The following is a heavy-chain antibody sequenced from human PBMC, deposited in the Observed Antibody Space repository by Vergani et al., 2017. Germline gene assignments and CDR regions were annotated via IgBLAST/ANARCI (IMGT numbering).Heavy chain of an antibody. CDR2: INPSGGST. CDR3: ARARHSRAVDY. V-gene: IGHV1-46*03. CDR1: GYTFTSYY. Sequence: QVQLVQSGAEVKKPGASVKVSCKASGYTFTSYYMHWVRQAPGQGLEWMGIINPSGGSTSYAQKCQGRVTMTRDTSTSTVYMELSSLRSEDTAVYYCARARHSRAVDYWGQGTLVTVSS. D-gene: IGHD6-13*01. J-gene: IGHJ4*02.